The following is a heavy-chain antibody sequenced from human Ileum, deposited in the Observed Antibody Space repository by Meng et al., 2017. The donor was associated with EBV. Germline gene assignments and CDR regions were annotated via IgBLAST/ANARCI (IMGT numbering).Heavy chain of an antibody. CDR2: IYHSGST. CDR3: ASGRDYAWHS. Sequence: GQLQEQGPGEGKPAGTLSLLCAVSGESISSNNWWSWVRQPPGKGLEWIGEIYHSGSTTYNPSFKSRVTMSVDKSKNQISLNLSSVTAADTAVYYCASGRDYAWHSWGRGTLVTVSS. J-gene: IGHJ4*02. D-gene: IGHD4-17*01. V-gene: IGHV4-4*02. CDR1: GESISSNNW.